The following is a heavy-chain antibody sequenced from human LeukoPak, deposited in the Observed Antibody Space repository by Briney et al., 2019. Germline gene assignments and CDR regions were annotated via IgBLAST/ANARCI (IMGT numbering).Heavy chain of an antibody. Sequence: SETLSLTCTVSGGSISSYYWSWIRQPAGKGLEWIGRIYTSGSTNYNPSLKSRVTMSVDTSKNQFSLKLSSVTAADTAVYYCARDCGSGWYGGSYGWFDPWGQGTLVTVSS. CDR3: ARDCGSGWYGGSYGWFDP. CDR1: GGSISSYY. V-gene: IGHV4-4*07. D-gene: IGHD6-19*01. J-gene: IGHJ5*02. CDR2: IYTSGST.